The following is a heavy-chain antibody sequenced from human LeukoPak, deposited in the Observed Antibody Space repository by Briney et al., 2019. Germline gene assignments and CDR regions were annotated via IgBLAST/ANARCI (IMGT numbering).Heavy chain of an antibody. V-gene: IGHV3-21*01. CDR3: ANHLACGSTSCPPFDS. Sequence: GGSLRLSCAASGFTFSDYSMNWVRQAPGKGLEWVSSISDDSNYIYYADSAKGRFTISRDNAKNSLYLQMNSLRAEDTAVYYCANHLACGSTSCPPFDSWGQGTLVTVSS. J-gene: IGHJ4*02. CDR1: GFTFSDYS. D-gene: IGHD2-2*01. CDR2: ISDDSNYI.